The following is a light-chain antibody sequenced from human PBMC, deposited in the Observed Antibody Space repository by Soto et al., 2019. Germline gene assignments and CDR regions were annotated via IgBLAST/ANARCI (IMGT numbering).Light chain of an antibody. CDR2: QDN. Sequence: SYELTQPPSVSVSPGQTASITCSGYKLGDKYACWYQQKPGQSPVLVIYQDNKRPSGIPERFSGSNSGNTATLTISETQAMDEADYYCQAWDSSTVVFGGGTKLTVL. V-gene: IGLV3-1*01. J-gene: IGLJ2*01. CDR3: QAWDSSTVV. CDR1: KLGDKY.